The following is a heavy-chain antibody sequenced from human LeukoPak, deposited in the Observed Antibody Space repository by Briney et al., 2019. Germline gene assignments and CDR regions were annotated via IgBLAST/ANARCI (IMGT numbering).Heavy chain of an antibody. CDR1: GGTFSSYA. CDR3: ASIVVWSGYYRPYYYGMDV. V-gene: IGHV1-69*13. Sequence: SVKVSCKASGGTFSSYAISWVRQAPGHGLEWMGGIIPIFGTANYAQKFQGRVTITADESTSTAYMELSSLRSEDTAVYYCASIVVWSGYYRPYYYGMDVWGQGTTVTVSS. D-gene: IGHD3-3*01. CDR2: IIPIFGTA. J-gene: IGHJ6*02.